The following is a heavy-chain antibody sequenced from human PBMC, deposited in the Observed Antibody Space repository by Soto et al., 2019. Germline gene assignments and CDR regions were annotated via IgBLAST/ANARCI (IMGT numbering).Heavy chain of an antibody. V-gene: IGHV1-8*01. Sequence: QVQLVQSGAEVKKPGASVKVSCKASGYTFTSYDINWVRQATGQGLEWMGWMNPNSGNTGYAQKCQGRITMTRDTSISTAYMELRSVRAEDTAVYYCARTLSGDNVDYWGQGTLVTVSS. CDR1: GYTFTSYD. D-gene: IGHD4-17*01. CDR2: MNPNSGNT. J-gene: IGHJ4*02. CDR3: ARTLSGDNVDY.